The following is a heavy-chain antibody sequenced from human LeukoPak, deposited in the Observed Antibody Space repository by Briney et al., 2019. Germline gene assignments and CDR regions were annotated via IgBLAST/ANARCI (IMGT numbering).Heavy chain of an antibody. D-gene: IGHD3-10*01. CDR3: ARVGGGHQAGLLGLYYFDY. CDR2: IYYSGST. CDR1: GGSISSYY. V-gene: IGHV4-59*12. Sequence: SETLSLTCTVSGGSISSYYWSWIRQPPGKGLEWIGYIYYSGSTNYNPSLKSRVTISVDTSKNQFSLKLSSVTAADTAVYYCARVGGGHQAGLLGLYYFDYWGQGTLVTVSS. J-gene: IGHJ4*02.